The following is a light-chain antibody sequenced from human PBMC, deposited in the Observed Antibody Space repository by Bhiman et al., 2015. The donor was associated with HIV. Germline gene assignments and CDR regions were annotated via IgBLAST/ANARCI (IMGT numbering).Light chain of an antibody. J-gene: IGLJ2*01. V-gene: IGLV1-40*01. CDR2: GYI. CDR3: QSYDSSLSRSV. Sequence: QSVLTQSPSASGTPGQRVTISCSGSSSNIGSDTVSWYQQLPGTAPKLLIHGYINRPSGVPDRFSGSKSGTSASLAITGLQAEDEADYYCQSYDSSLSRSVFGGGTKLTVL. CDR1: SSNIGSDT.